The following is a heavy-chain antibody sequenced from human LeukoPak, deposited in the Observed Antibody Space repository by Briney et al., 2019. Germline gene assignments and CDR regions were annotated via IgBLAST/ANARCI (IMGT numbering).Heavy chain of an antibody. V-gene: IGHV4-59*08. D-gene: IGHD1-26*01. Sequence: SETLSLTCTVSGASISSYFWGWIRQTPGKGLEWIGYIYYSGSTNYNPSLKSRVTISVDTSKNQFSLKLSSVTAADTAVYFCARHGASGSYLYYFDYWGQGTLVTVSS. CDR3: ARHGASGSYLYYFDY. CDR2: IYYSGST. J-gene: IGHJ4*02. CDR1: GASISSYF.